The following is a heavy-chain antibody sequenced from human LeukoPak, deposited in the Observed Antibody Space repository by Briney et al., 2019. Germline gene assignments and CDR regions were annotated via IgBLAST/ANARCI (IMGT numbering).Heavy chain of an antibody. V-gene: IGHV1-3*01. J-gene: IGHJ6*02. D-gene: IGHD4-11*01. CDR1: GYTFTNYA. CDR3: ASDLNYYSDYYYGMDV. CDR2: INAGNGNT. Sequence: ASVKVSCKASGYTFTNYAMHWVRQAPGQRLEWMGWINAGNGNTKYSQKFQGRVTITRDTSASTAYMELSSLRSEDTAVYYCASDLNYYSDYYYGMDVWGQGTTVTVSS.